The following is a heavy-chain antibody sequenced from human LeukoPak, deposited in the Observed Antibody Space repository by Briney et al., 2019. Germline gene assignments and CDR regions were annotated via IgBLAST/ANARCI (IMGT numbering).Heavy chain of an antibody. Sequence: SETLSLTCAVYGGSFSGYYWSWIRQPPGKGLEWIGEINHSGSTNYNPSLKSRVTISVDTSKNQFSLKLSSVTAADTAVYYCATIGERYSNSRVSVDYWGQGTLVTVSS. D-gene: IGHD4-11*01. CDR2: INHSGST. V-gene: IGHV4-34*01. J-gene: IGHJ4*02. CDR1: GGSFSGYY. CDR3: ATIGERYSNSRVSVDY.